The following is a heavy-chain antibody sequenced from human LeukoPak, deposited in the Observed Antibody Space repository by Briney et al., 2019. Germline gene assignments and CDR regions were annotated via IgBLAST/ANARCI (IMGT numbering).Heavy chain of an antibody. V-gene: IGHV1-46*01. Sequence: ASVKVSCKASGYTFTSYYMHWVRQAPGQGLEWMGIINPSGGSTSYAQRFQGRVTMTRDTSTSTVYMELSSLRSEDTAVYYCARASASYGCDYWGQGTLVTVSS. J-gene: IGHJ4*02. D-gene: IGHD5-18*01. CDR2: INPSGGST. CDR3: ARASASYGCDY. CDR1: GYTFTSYY.